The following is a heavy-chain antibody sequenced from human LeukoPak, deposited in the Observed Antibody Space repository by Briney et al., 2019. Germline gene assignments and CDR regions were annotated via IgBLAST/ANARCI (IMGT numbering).Heavy chain of an antibody. J-gene: IGHJ4*02. CDR3: ARLGSSGYSGIDY. CDR2: IYYSGST. Sequence: SETLSLACTVSGGSISSYYWSWIRQPPGKGLEWIGYIYYSGSTNYNPSLKSRVTISVDTSKNQFSLKLSSVTAAHTAVYYCARLGSSGYSGIDYWGQGNLVTVSS. D-gene: IGHD3-22*01. CDR1: GGSISSYY. V-gene: IGHV4-59*08.